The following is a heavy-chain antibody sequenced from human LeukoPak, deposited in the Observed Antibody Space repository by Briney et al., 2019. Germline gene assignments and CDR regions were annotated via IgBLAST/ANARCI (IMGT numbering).Heavy chain of an antibody. CDR1: GGSISSGGYY. V-gene: IGHV4-31*03. Sequence: SQSLSLTCTVSGGSISSGGYYWSWIRQHPGKGLEWIGYIYYSGSTYYNPSLKSRVTISVDTSKNQFSLKLSSVTAADTAVYYCARWGPAFAFDIWGQGTMVTVSS. CDR3: ARWGPAFAFDI. J-gene: IGHJ3*02. D-gene: IGHD7-27*01. CDR2: IYYSGST.